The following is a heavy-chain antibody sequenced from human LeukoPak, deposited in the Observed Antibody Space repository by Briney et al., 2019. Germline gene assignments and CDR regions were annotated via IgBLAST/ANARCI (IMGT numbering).Heavy chain of an antibody. CDR2: IYTSGST. D-gene: IGHD6-19*01. CDR3: ARDHSSGWYRYFDY. J-gene: IGHJ4*02. CDR1: GGSISSYY. Sequence: TSETLSLTCTVSGGSISSYYWSWIRQPAGKGLEWIGRIYTSGSTNYNPSLKSRVTMSVDTSKNQFSLKLSSVTAADTALYYCARDHSSGWYRYFDYWGQGTLVTVSS. V-gene: IGHV4-4*07.